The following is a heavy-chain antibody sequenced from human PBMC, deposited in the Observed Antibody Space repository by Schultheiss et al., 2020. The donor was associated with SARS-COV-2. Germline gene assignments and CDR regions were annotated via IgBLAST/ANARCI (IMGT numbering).Heavy chain of an antibody. Sequence: SETLSLTFAVYGESFSGYYWSWIRQPPGKGLEWIGEINHSRSTNYNPSLKSRVTISVDTSKKQFSLKLSSVTAADTAIYYCARGRGGYDVYYYYYYMDVWGKGTTVTVSS. J-gene: IGHJ6*03. D-gene: IGHD5-12*01. CDR3: ARGRGGYDVYYYYYYMDV. CDR1: GESFSGYY. CDR2: INHSRST. V-gene: IGHV4-34*01.